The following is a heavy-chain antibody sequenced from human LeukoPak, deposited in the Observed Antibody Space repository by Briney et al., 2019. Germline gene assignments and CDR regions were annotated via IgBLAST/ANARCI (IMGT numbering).Heavy chain of an antibody. CDR1: GLTFSSNW. Sequence: GGSLRLSCVASGLTFSSNWMKWVRQAPGQGLEWVANIKQDGSEKYYVDSVKGRFTISRDNAKNSLYLQMSSLRAEDTAVYYCATYGGNSVRAFDFWGQGTLVTVSS. CDR3: ATYGGNSVRAFDF. CDR2: IKQDGSEK. V-gene: IGHV3-7*02. D-gene: IGHD4-23*01. J-gene: IGHJ4*02.